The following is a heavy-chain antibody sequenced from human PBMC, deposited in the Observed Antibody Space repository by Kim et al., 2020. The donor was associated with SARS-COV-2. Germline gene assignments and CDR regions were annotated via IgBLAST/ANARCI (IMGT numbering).Heavy chain of an antibody. CDR3: ARDDYGGKSFVDALDI. V-gene: IGHV3-48*03. Sequence: GGSLRLSCAASGFTFSRYEMNWVRQAPGKGLEWVSYIDLRGSTIYYADSVKGRFTISRDNAKNSLYLQMNSLRAEDTAIYYCARDDYGGKSFVDALDIWGQGTMVTVSS. CDR2: IDLRGSTI. CDR1: GFTFSRYE. D-gene: IGHD4-17*01. J-gene: IGHJ3*02.